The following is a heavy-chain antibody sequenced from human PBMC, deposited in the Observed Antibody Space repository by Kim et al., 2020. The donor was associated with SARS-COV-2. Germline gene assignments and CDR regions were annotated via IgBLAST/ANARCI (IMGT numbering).Heavy chain of an antibody. CDR1: GFTFSSYC. V-gene: IGHV3-7*01. CDR3: ARAVGFYGFHYFDP. CDR2: IKHDGSEK. J-gene: IGHJ5*02. D-gene: IGHD3-3*01. Sequence: GGSLRLSCAASGFTFSSYCMSWVRQAPGKGLEWVANIKHDGSEKYYVDSVNVRFTISIDNANNSLYLHMNILRAEDTAMYYCARAVGFYGFHYFDPWSQG.